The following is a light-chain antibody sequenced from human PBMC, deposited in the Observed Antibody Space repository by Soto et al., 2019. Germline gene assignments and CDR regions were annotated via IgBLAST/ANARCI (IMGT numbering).Light chain of an antibody. CDR2: KAS. CDR3: QQYNSYSYT. CDR1: QSISSW. J-gene: IGKJ2*01. V-gene: IGKV1-5*03. Sequence: DIQMTQSPSTRSASVGDRVTITCRASQSISSWLAWYQQKTGKATKLLIYKASSLESGVPSRFSGSGSGTEFTLTISSLQPDDFATYYCQQYNSYSYTFGQGTKLEIK.